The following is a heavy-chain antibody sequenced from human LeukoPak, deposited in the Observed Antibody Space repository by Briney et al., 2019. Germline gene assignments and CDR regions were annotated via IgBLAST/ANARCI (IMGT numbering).Heavy chain of an antibody. Sequence: VKVSFRVSGYTFTDYYMYWVQQAPGKGVEWMGLVDPEDGETKYAEKFPGRVTIIADTSTDTAYMELSSLRSEDTAVYYCATTKGTIPYFDHWGQGTLVTVSS. D-gene: IGHD3-3*01. CDR2: VDPEDGET. CDR3: ATTKGTIPYFDH. CDR1: GYTFTDYY. V-gene: IGHV1-69-2*01. J-gene: IGHJ4*02.